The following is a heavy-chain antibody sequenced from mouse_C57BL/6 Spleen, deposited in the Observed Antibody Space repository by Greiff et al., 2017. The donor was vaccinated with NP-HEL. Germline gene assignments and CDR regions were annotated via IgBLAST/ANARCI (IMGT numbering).Heavy chain of an antibody. V-gene: IGHV1-26*01. CDR1: GYTFTDYY. CDR2: INPNNGGT. D-gene: IGHD2-4*01. J-gene: IGHJ3*01. CDR3: ARYDSAWFAY. Sequence: EVQLQQSGPELVKPGASVKISCKASGYTFTDYYMNWVKQSHGKSLEWIGDINPNNGGTSYNQKFKGKATLTVDKSSSTAYMELRSLTSEDSAVYYCARYDSAWFAYWGQGTLVTVSA.